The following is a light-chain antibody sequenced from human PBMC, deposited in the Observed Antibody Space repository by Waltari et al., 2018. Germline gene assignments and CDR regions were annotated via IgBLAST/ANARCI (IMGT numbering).Light chain of an antibody. J-gene: IGKJ1*01. Sequence: IVLTQSPGTLSLSPGERATLSCRASQSVSRSVAWYQQKPGQAPTLLIYGASTRATGIPDSFTGSGSGTDFSLTSSSLEPEDFAIYFCQHYVRLPATFGQGTKVEIK. CDR3: QHYVRLPAT. CDR2: GAS. CDR1: QSVSRS. V-gene: IGKV3-20*01.